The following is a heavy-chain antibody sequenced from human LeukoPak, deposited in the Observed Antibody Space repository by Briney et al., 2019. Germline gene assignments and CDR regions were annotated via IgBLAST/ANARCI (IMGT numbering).Heavy chain of an antibody. D-gene: IGHD6-13*01. CDR3: ARPGYSSSWYKGGRPRIFDY. Sequence: SETLSLTCAVYGGSFSGYYWSWIRQPPGKGLEWIGEINHSGSTNYNPSLKSRVTISVDTSKNQFSLKLSSVTAADTAVYYCARPGYSSSWYKGGRPRIFDYWGQGTLVTVSS. J-gene: IGHJ4*02. CDR2: INHSGST. CDR1: GGSFSGYY. V-gene: IGHV4-34*01.